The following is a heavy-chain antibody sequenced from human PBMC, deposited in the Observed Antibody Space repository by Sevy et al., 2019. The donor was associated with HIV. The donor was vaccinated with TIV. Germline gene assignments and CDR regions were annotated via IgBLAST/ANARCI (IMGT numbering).Heavy chain of an antibody. J-gene: IGHJ6*02. D-gene: IGHD6-13*01. Sequence: GGSLRLSCAASGFTFDNFAMHWVRQAPGKGLEWVSGISWNSAKIGYADSVKGRFTISRDNTKNSLYLQMNSLRAEDTALYYCAKDMKAAAAGTGYYYYGMDVWGQRTTVTASS. V-gene: IGHV3-9*01. CDR2: ISWNSAKI. CDR1: GFTFDNFA. CDR3: AKDMKAAAAGTGYYYYGMDV.